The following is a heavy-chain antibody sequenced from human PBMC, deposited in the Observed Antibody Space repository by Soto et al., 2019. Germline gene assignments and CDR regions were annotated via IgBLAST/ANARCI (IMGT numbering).Heavy chain of an antibody. D-gene: IGHD6-25*01. V-gene: IGHV4-39*01. Sequence: SETLSLTCSASGGSITSSSHFWGWVRQPPGKGLEWFGTIYFTGNTYYTLSLKSRLTMSIDTSKNEFSLRLNSVTAADTAVYYCAGQTFTIAAASYGRSNWFDPWGPGTLVTVSS. CDR3: AGQTFTIAAASYGRSNWFDP. CDR2: IYFTGNT. CDR1: GGSITSSSHF. J-gene: IGHJ5*02.